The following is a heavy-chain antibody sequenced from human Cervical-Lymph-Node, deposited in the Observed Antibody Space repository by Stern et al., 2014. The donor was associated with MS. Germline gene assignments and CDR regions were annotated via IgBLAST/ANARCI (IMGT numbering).Heavy chain of an antibody. CDR3: SRDADGYSLVFGY. J-gene: IGHJ4*02. CDR1: GGSISSAEYY. Sequence: VQLQESGPGLVKPSQTLSLTCAVTGGSISSAEYYWSWIRQSPGKGLEWLGSIHDSGTTYYTPSLKSRVTISVDTSKNQFSLKLRSVTAADTAVYYCSRDADGYSLVFGYWGRGTLVTVSS. CDR2: IHDSGTT. V-gene: IGHV4-30-4*01. D-gene: IGHD5-24*01.